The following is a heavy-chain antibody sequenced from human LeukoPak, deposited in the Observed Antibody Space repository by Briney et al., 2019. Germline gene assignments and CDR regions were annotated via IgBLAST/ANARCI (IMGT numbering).Heavy chain of an antibody. CDR2: VRYDSSNK. CDR1: GFTFSSYG. V-gene: IGHV3-30*02. Sequence: GGSLRLSCAASGFTFSSYGMHWVRQAPGKGLEWVAFVRYDSSNKYYADSVKGRFTISRDNSKNTLYLQMNSLRAEDTAVYYCARAGDYWGQGTLVTVSS. J-gene: IGHJ4*02. CDR3: ARAGDY.